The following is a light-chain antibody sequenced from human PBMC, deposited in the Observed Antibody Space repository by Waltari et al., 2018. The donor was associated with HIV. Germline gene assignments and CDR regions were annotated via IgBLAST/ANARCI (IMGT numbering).Light chain of an antibody. V-gene: IGKV3-15*01. CDR2: GAS. Sequence: EKVMTQSPATLSVSPGERATLSCRASQTINNNLAWYQQKPGQAPQLLIYGASTRAAGVPAKFSGSGSGTEFTLTITSLHSEDLAIYYCQQYNNWPQTFGQGTKVEIK. CDR3: QQYNNWPQT. CDR1: QTINNN. J-gene: IGKJ2*01.